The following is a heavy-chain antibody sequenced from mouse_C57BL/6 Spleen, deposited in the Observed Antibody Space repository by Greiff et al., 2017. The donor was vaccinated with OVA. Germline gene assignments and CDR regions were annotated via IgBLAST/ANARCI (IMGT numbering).Heavy chain of an antibody. D-gene: IGHD1-1*01. V-gene: IGHV1-64*01. J-gene: IGHJ1*03. CDR2: IHPNSGST. CDR3: ARNYGSSHGYFDV. CDR1: GYTFTSYW. Sequence: QVQLQQPGAALVKPGASVKLSCKASGYTFTSYWMHWVKQRPGQGLEWIGMIHPNSGSTNYNEKFKSKATLTVDKSSSTAYMQLSSLTSEDSAVYYCARNYGSSHGYFDVWGTGTTVTVSS.